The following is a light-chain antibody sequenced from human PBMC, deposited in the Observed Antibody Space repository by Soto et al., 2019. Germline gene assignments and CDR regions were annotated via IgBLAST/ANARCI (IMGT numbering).Light chain of an antibody. CDR2: EVT. CDR1: RSDVGGYNY. CDR3: SSYTSTNHVV. Sequence: QSALTQPASVSGSPGQSITISCTGTRSDVGGYNYVSWYQQHAGKAPKLVIYEVTKRPSGVSNRFSGSKSGNTASLTISGLQAEDETDYYCSSYTSTNHVVFGGGTKLTVL. J-gene: IGLJ2*01. V-gene: IGLV2-14*01.